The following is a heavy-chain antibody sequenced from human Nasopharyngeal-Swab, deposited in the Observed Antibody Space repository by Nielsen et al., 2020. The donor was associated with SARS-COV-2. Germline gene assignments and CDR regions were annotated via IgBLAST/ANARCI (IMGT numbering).Heavy chain of an antibody. V-gene: IGHV3-7*01. D-gene: IGHD5-24*01. CDR3: ASERWLQSSFDY. J-gene: IGHJ4*02. CDR1: GFTFSSYW. Sequence: GESLKISCAASGFTFSSYWMSWVRQAPGKGLEWVANIKQDGSENYYVDSVKGRFTISRDNAKNSLYLQMNSLRAEDTAVYYCASERWLQSSFDYWGQGTLVTVSS. CDR2: IKQDGSEN.